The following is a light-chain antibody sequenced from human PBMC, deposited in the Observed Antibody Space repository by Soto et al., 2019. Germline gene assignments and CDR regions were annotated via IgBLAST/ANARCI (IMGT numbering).Light chain of an antibody. CDR1: QSVSSY. CDR3: QQYGSSLT. J-gene: IGKJ1*01. Sequence: EIVLTQSPATLSLSPGERATLSCRASQSVSSYLAWYQQKPGQAPRLLIYGASSRATGIPDRFSGSGSGTDFTLTISRLEPEDFAVYYCQQYGSSLTFGQGSKAGIK. V-gene: IGKV3-20*01. CDR2: GAS.